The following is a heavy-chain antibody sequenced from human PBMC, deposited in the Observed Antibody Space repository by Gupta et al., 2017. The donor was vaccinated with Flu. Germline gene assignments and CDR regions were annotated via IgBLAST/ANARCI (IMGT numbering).Heavy chain of an antibody. CDR2: ITGGGSNS. Sequence: EGQLLESGGGLVQPGGSLRLSCVATGFTFSDYAINWVRQAPGRGPEWVSGITGGGSNSFHTDSVKGRFIISRDNFRKTVYLQMNSLTAEDTATYYCAQDRRSGWLLGAEFWGRGTLVTVSS. CDR1: GFTFSDYA. CDR3: AQDRRSGWLLGAEF. V-gene: IGHV3-23*01. D-gene: IGHD6-19*01. J-gene: IGHJ4*02.